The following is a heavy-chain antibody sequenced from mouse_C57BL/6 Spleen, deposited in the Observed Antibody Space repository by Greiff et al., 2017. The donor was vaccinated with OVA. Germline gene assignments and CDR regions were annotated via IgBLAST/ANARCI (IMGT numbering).Heavy chain of an antibody. CDR3: ARHGYGSSPWFAY. V-gene: IGHV5-16*01. CDR2: INYDGSST. Sequence: EVKVVESEGGLVQPGSSMKLSCTASGFTFSDYYMAWVRQVPEKGLEWVANINYDGSSTYYLDSLKSRFIISRDNAKNILYLQMSSLKSEDTATYYCARHGYGSSPWFAYWGQGTLVTVSA. D-gene: IGHD1-1*01. J-gene: IGHJ3*01. CDR1: GFTFSDYY.